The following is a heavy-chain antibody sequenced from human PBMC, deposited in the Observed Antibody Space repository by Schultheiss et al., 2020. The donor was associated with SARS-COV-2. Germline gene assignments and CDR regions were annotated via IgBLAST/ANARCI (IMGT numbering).Heavy chain of an antibody. D-gene: IGHD3-3*01. CDR3: ARGLGFLEWLLSGWFDP. J-gene: IGHJ5*02. Sequence: SETLSLTCTVSGDSISNRDYYWSWIRQHPGKGLEWIGYIYYSGSTYYNPSLKSRVTISVDTSKNQFSLKLSSVTAADTAVYFCARGLGFLEWLLSGWFDPWGQGTLVTVSS. CDR1: GDSISNRDYY. V-gene: IGHV4-30-4*02. CDR2: IYYSGST.